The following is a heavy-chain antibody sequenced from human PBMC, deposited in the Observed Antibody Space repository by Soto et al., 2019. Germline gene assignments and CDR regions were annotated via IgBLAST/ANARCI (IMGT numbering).Heavy chain of an antibody. Sequence: SETLSLTCTVSGGSISSYYWSWLRQPPGKGLEWIGYIYYSGSTNYNPSLKSRVTISVDTSKNQFSLKLSSVTAADTAVYYCARDWGNYDILTGYYTRWFDPWGQGTLVTVSS. CDR2: IYYSGST. CDR3: ARDWGNYDILTGYYTRWFDP. V-gene: IGHV4-59*01. CDR1: GGSISSYY. J-gene: IGHJ5*02. D-gene: IGHD3-9*01.